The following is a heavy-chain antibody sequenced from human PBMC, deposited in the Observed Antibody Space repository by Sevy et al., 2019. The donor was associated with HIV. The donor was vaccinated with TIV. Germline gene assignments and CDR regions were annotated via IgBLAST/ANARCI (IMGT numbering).Heavy chain of an antibody. J-gene: IGHJ4*02. V-gene: IGHV3-23*01. CDR1: GFTFNKYS. CDR3: AREGCTKPHDY. CDR2: LSFGCGEI. Sequence: GGCLRLSCAASGFTFNKYSMSWVRQPPGKGLEWIATLSFGCGEINYADSVKGRFTISRDNSKNSFYLQMNNLRAEVMALYYSAREGCTKPHDYWGQGTLVTVSS. D-gene: IGHD2-8*01.